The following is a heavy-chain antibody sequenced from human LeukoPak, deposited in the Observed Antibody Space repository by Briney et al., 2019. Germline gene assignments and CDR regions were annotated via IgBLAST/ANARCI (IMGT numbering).Heavy chain of an antibody. V-gene: IGHV3-23*01. CDR2: ISGSGGST. J-gene: IGHJ3*02. D-gene: IGHD3-10*01. CDR3: ARDLEFGHDAFDI. CDR1: GFTFSSYA. Sequence: PGGSLRLSCAASGFTFSSYAMSWVRQAPGKGLEWVSAISGSGGSTYYADSVKGRFTISRDNSKNTLYLQMNSLRAEDTAVYYCARDLEFGHDAFDIWGQGTMVTVSS.